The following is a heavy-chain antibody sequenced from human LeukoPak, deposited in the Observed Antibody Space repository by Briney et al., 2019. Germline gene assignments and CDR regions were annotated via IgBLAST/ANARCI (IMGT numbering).Heavy chain of an antibody. Sequence: GGSLRLSCAASGFTFSSYWMSWVRQAPGKGLEWVANIKQDGSEKYYVDSVKGRFTISRDNAKNSLYLQMNSLRAEDTAVYYCAREAYYDFWSGSLYYYYYMDVWGKGTTVTVSS. J-gene: IGHJ6*03. CDR3: AREAYYDFWSGSLYYYYYMDV. CDR1: GFTFSSYW. V-gene: IGHV3-7*01. D-gene: IGHD3-3*01. CDR2: IKQDGSEK.